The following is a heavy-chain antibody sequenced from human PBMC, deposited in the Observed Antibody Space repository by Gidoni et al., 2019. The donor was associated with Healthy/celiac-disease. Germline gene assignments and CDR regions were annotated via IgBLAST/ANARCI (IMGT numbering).Heavy chain of an antibody. V-gene: IGHV3-33*01. CDR2: IWYDGSNK. J-gene: IGHJ6*02. CDR1: GFTFSSYG. Sequence: QVQLVESGGGVVQPGRSLRLSCAASGFTFSSYGMHWVRQAPGKGLEWVAVIWYDGSNKYYADSVKGRFTISRDNSKNTLYLQMNSLRAEDTAVYYCARVGVVQGMDVWGQGTTVTVSS. CDR3: ARVGVVQGMDV. D-gene: IGHD2-15*01.